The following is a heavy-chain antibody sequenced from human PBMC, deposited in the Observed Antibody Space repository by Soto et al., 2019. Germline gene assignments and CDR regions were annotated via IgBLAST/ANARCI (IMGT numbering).Heavy chain of an antibody. CDR2: IYHSGNT. V-gene: IGHV4-4*02. D-gene: IGHD5-12*01. Sequence: SETLSLTCTGSGGSISISNWWTWVRQPPGKGLEWIGEIYHSGNTNYNPSLKSRVTISLEKSKNQFSLKLTSVAAADTDVYFCARHGSLRKRIRGFDYWGQGNLGTV. J-gene: IGHJ4*02. CDR3: ARHGSLRKRIRGFDY. CDR1: GGSISISNW.